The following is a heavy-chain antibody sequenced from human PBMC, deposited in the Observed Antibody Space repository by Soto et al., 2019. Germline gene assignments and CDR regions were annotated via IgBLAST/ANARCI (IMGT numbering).Heavy chain of an antibody. J-gene: IGHJ6*02. CDR2: IIPILGIA. CDR1: GGTFSSYT. Sequence: QVQLVQSGAEVKKPGSSVKVSCKASGGTFSSYTISWVRQAPGQGLEWMGRIIPILGIANYAQKFQGRVTITADKATSTAYMELSSLRSEDTAVYYCARDGYYYGMDVWGQGTTVTVSS. V-gene: IGHV1-69*08. CDR3: ARDGYYYGMDV.